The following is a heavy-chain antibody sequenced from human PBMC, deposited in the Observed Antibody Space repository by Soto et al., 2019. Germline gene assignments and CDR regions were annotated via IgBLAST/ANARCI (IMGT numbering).Heavy chain of an antibody. J-gene: IGHJ4*02. D-gene: IGHD4-17*01. CDR1: GGSISSYY. V-gene: IGHV4-59*08. Sequence: SETLSLTCTVSGGSISSYYWSWIRQPPGKGLEWIGYIYYSGSTNYNPSLKSRVTISVDTSKNQFSLKLSSVTAADTAVYYCARHRVTTVSNFDYWGQGTLVTVSS. CDR3: ARHRVTTVSNFDY. CDR2: IYYSGST.